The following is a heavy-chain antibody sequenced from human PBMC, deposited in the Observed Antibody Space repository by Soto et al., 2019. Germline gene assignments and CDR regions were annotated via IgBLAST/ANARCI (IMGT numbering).Heavy chain of an antibody. CDR1: GGTISSAAYC. D-gene: IGHD5-18*01. J-gene: IGHJ4*02. V-gene: IGHV4-31*03. CDR3: AREYTYGSNFFDC. CDR2: ISHSGST. Sequence: QVQLQESDPGLVKPSQTLSLTCTVSGGTISSAAYCWSWIRQHPGKGLEWIGYISHSGSTYYTPSLKSRVIISADTSKNQFSVNLTSVTAADSAVYYCAREYTYGSNFFDCWGQGALVTVSS.